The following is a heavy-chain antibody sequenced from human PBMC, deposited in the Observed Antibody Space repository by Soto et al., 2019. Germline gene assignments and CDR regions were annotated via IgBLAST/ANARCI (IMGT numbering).Heavy chain of an antibody. V-gene: IGHV4-4*02. CDR2: ISHSGSV. D-gene: IGHD6-19*01. CDR1: GDSISTNYF. Sequence: QVLLQESGPGLVQRSGTLSLSCAVSGDSISTNYFWGWVRQPPGKGLEWVGDISHSGSVNYNPSLKSRVTISIDKSKNQFSLKLNSVTAADTAVYYCARSFGWYAIDYLGQGTLVIVSS. J-gene: IGHJ4*02. CDR3: ARSFGWYAIDY.